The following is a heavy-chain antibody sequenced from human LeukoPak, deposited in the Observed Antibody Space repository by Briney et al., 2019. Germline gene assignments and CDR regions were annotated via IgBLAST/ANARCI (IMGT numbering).Heavy chain of an antibody. CDR3: VRDTRFLEWFGWFDP. D-gene: IGHD3-3*01. V-gene: IGHV3-30-3*01. J-gene: IGHJ5*02. CDR2: ISYDGSNK. CDR1: GFTFSSYA. Sequence: GGSLRLSCAASGFTFSSYAMHWVRQAPGKGLEWVAVISYDGSNKYYADSVKGRFTISRDNSKNTLYLQMNSLRAEDTAVYYCVRDTRFLEWFGWFDPWGQGTLVTVSS.